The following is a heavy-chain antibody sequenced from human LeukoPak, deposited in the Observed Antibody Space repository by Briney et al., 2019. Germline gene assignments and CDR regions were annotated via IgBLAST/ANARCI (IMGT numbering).Heavy chain of an antibody. Sequence: TGGSLRLSCAASGFTFSSYAMGWVRQAPGKGLEWVSAISGSGGSTYYADSVKGRFTISRDNSKNTLYLQMNSLRAEDTAVYYCAKVWSHDIVVVPAAALDYWGQGTLVTVSS. V-gene: IGHV3-23*01. CDR3: AKVWSHDIVVVPAAALDY. D-gene: IGHD2-2*01. CDR1: GFTFSSYA. J-gene: IGHJ4*02. CDR2: ISGSGGST.